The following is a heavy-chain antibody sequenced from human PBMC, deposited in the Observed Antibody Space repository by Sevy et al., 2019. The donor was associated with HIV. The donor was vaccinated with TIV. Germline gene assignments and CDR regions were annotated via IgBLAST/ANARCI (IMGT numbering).Heavy chain of an antibody. J-gene: IGHJ6*02. CDR3: ARRYSSYYYGMDV. V-gene: IGHV4-39*01. D-gene: IGHD4-4*01. CDR1: GGSISSSSYY. CDR2: IYYSGST. Sequence: TLSLTCTVSGGSISSSSYYWGWIRQPPGKGLEWIGSIYYSGSTYYNPSLKSRVTISVDTSKNQFSLKLSSVTAADTAVYYCARRYSSYYYGMDVWGQGTTVTVSS.